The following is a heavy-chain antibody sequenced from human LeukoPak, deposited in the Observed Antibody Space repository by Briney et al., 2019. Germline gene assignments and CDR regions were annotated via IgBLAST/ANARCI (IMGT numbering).Heavy chain of an antibody. V-gene: IGHV3-30*14. D-gene: IGHD4-17*01. CDR3: ARGHDYGPLYYFDY. J-gene: IGHJ4*02. CDR2: ISYDGSNK. CDR1: GFTFGSYA. Sequence: GGSLRLSCAASGFTFGSYAMHWVRQAPGKGLEWVAVISYDGSNKYYADSVKGRFTISRDNSKNTLYLQMNSLRAEDTAVYYCARGHDYGPLYYFDYWGQGTLVTVSS.